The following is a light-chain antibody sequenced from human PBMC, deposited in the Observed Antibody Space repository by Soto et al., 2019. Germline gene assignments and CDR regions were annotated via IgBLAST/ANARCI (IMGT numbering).Light chain of an antibody. CDR1: QSISAW. CDR2: KAS. J-gene: IGKJ1*01. CDR3: QQYETFSGT. Sequence: DIQMTRSPYTLSASVGDSVSINCRASQSISAWLAWYQQKPGKAPRLLIYKASTLEIGVPSRFSGSGSGTKFTLTIASLQPDDFATYYCQQYETFSGTFGPGTKVDIK. V-gene: IGKV1-5*03.